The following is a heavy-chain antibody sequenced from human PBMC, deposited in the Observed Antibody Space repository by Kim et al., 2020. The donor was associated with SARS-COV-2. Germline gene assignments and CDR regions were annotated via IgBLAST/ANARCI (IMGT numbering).Heavy chain of an antibody. CDR3: SRGTRQWLVRGPYDYYLDV. CDR1: GGSFSGYY. J-gene: IGHJ6*03. D-gene: IGHD6-19*01. Sequence: SETLSLTCAVYGGSFSGYYWSWIRQPPGKGLEWIGEINHSGSTNYNPSLKSRGTISVDTSKNQFSLKLSSVTAADTAVYYCSRGTRQWLVRGPYDYYLDV. V-gene: IGHV4-34*01. CDR2: INHSGST.